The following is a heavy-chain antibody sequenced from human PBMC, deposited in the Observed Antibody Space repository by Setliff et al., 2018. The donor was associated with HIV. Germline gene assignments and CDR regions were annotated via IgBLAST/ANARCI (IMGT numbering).Heavy chain of an antibody. Sequence: GASVKVSCKASGGTFSSYAISWVRQAPGQGLEWMGGIIPNEIMAHYAQKFQGRVTMTRDTSTSTVYMELSSLRSEDTAVYYCARARHHGYNFPEAFDIWGQGTMVTVSS. CDR3: ARARHHGYNFPEAFDI. CDR1: GGTFSSYA. CDR2: IIPNEIMA. J-gene: IGHJ3*02. V-gene: IGHV1-69*10. D-gene: IGHD5-12*01.